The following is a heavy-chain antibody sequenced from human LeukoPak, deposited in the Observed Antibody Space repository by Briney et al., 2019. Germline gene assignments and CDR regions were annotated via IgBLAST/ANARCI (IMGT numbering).Heavy chain of an antibody. CDR3: ARNWNDDAFDI. V-gene: IGHV4-4*02. D-gene: IGHD1-1*01. CDR1: GGSISSSNW. CDR2: IYHSGST. J-gene: IGHJ3*02. Sequence: SGTLSLTCAVPGGSISSSNWWSGVGQPPGKGLEWIGEIYHSGSTNYNPSLKSRGTISVDKSKNQFSLKLSSVTAADTAVYYCARNWNDDAFDIWGQGTMVTVSS.